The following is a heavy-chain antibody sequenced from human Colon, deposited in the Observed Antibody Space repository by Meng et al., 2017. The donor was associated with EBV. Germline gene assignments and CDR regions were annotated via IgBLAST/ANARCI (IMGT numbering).Heavy chain of an antibody. Sequence: VQLQEAGPGLVKPSGTPCLTCGVSGVSISSNIRWTWVRQPPGKGLEWIGDNDDSGSTNYNPSLNSRISISLDKSKNHFSLKVNSVTAADTAVYYCARGKQDAWELLAYWGQGALVTVSS. J-gene: IGHJ4*02. V-gene: IGHV4-4*02. CDR1: GVSISSNIR. D-gene: IGHD1-26*01. CDR2: NDDSGST. CDR3: ARGKQDAWELLAY.